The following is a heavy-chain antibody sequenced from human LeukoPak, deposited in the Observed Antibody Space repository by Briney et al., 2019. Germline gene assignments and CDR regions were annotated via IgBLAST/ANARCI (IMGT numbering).Heavy chain of an antibody. J-gene: IGHJ6*02. V-gene: IGHV4-59*01. CDR3: ARYDPDV. CDR1: CGSLSSFY. Sequence: SETLFPTCTFSCGSLSSFYWGWVRAPPREGLEWIGYIYYSGSTNYNPSLKSRVTISVDTSKNQFSLKLSSVTAADTAVYYCARYDPDVWGQGTTVTVSS. D-gene: IGHD3-3*01. CDR2: IYYSGST.